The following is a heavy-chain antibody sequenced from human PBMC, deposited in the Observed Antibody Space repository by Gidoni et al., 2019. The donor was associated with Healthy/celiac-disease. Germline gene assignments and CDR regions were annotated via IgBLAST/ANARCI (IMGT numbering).Heavy chain of an antibody. CDR3: ARGEWELHVVAFDI. CDR2: INACNGNT. V-gene: IGHV1-3*01. J-gene: IGHJ3*02. CDR1: GYTFTSYA. D-gene: IGHD1-26*01. Sequence: QVQLVQSGAEVKKPGASVKVSCKAFGYTFTSYAMHWVRQAPGQRLEWMGWINACNGNTKYSQKFQGRVTITRDTSASTAYMELSSLRSEDTAVYYCARGEWELHVVAFDIWGQGTMVTVSS.